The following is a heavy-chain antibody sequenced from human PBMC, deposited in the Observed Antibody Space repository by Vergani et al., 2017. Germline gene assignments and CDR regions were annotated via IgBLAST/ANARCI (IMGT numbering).Heavy chain of an antibody. V-gene: IGHV4-61*02. Sequence: QVQLQESGPRLVRPSQTLSLTCTVSGGSFSSGSYYWSWIRQPAGKGLEWIGRIYTSGSTNYNPSLKSRVTMSVDTSKNQFSLKLSSVTAADTAVYYCAREDYYGSGGYYNYYFYMDVWGKGTTVTVSS. D-gene: IGHD3-10*01. CDR1: GGSFSSGSYY. CDR2: IYTSGST. CDR3: AREDYYGSGGYYNYYFYMDV. J-gene: IGHJ6*03.